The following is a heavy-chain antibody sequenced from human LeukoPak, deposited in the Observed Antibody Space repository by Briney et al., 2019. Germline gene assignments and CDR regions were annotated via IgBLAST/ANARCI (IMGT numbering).Heavy chain of an antibody. CDR3: ARQHESAGWRRIDY. D-gene: IGHD2-8*02. CDR2: IYSTGGT. Sequence: PSETLSLTCTASGGSIGCYYWTWIRQPPGKGLEWIGDIYSTGGTNYNPSPKSRVPIAIDPSKSLLSLKLSSVTAADTAVYYCARQHESAGWRRIDYWGRGTLVTVSS. V-gene: IGHV4-59*08. CDR1: GGSIGCYY. J-gene: IGHJ4*02.